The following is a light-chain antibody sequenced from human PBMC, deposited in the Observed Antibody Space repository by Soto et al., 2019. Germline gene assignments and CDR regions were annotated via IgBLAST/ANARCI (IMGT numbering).Light chain of an antibody. J-gene: IGLJ3*02. CDR2: EVT. CDR3: CSYAGSNTWV. Sequence: QSALTQPASVSGSPGQSITISCTGTSSDVGSYNLVSWYQQHPGKAPKLTISEVTKRPSGVSNRFSGSKSGNTASLTISGLQAEDESDYYCCSYAGSNTWVFGGGTKLTVL. V-gene: IGLV2-23*02. CDR1: SSDVGSYNL.